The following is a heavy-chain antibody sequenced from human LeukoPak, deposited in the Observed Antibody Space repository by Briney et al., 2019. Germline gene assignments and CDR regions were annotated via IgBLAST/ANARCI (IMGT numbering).Heavy chain of an antibody. CDR2: IYHSGST. CDR3: ARDGGEWSNYFDY. Sequence: SQTLSLTCTVSGGSISSGGYYWSWIRQPPGKGLEWIGYIYHSGSTYYNPSLKSRVTISVDRSKNQFSLKLSSVTAADTAVYYCARDGGEWSNYFDYWGQGTLVTVSS. D-gene: IGHD3-16*01. V-gene: IGHV4-30-2*01. J-gene: IGHJ4*02. CDR1: GGSISSGGYY.